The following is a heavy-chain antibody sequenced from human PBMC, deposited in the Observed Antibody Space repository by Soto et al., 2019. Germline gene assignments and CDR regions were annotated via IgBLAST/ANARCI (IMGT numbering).Heavy chain of an antibody. Sequence: QVLLVESGGGLVKPGGSLRLSCAASGLTFSDSYLGWIRQAPGKGLEWISYIYPDVPTVYYADSVRGRFTTSRDNGRNSLYLQMSDLRADDTAVYYCGTALNRGGFYEGFEHWGQGTLVTVSS. CDR3: GTALNRGGFYEGFEH. D-gene: IGHD3-16*01. J-gene: IGHJ4*02. CDR2: IYPDVPTV. V-gene: IGHV3-11*01. CDR1: GLTFSDSY.